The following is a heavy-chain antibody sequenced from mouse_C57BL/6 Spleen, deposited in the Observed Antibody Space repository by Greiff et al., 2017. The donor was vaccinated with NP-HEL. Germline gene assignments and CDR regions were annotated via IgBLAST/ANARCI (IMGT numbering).Heavy chain of an antibody. D-gene: IGHD3-1*01. J-gene: IGHJ2*01. CDR1: GYAFSSYW. CDR3: ARVGLSDD. CDR2: IYPGDGDT. Sequence: LQQSGASVKISCKASGYAFSSYWMNWVKQRPGKGLEWIGQIYPGDGDTNYNGKFKGKATLTADKSSSTAYMQLSSLTSEDSAVYFCARVGLSDDWGQGTTLTVSS. V-gene: IGHV1-80*01.